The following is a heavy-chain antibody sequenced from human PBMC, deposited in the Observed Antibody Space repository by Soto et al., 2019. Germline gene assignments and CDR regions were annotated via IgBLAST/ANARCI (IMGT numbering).Heavy chain of an antibody. V-gene: IGHV1-69*06. CDR1: GGVFSSYG. J-gene: IGHJ5*02. Sequence: QVQLVQSGAEVKKPGSSVKVSCKASGGVFSSYGISWLRQAPGQGLEWMGGIIPIFATGNYAQKFQDRVTITADRSTSTAYMELTGLRSEDTAVYYCARDKIFGLAPIFDPWGQGTLVIVSS. CDR3: ARDKIFGLAPIFDP. D-gene: IGHD3-3*01. CDR2: IIPIFATG.